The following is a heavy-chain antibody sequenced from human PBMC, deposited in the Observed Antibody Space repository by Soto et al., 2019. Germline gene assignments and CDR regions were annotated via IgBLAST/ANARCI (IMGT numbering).Heavy chain of an antibody. Sequence: SETLSVSCAGSGGTFSGCCWRGIRQPPGKGLEWIGEINHSGSTNYNPSLKSRVTISVDTSKNQFSLKLSSVTAADTAVYYCARGKCTNGVCYQPRLYYSGMDVWGQGTTVTVS. CDR3: ARGKCTNGVCYQPRLYYSGMDV. V-gene: IGHV4-34*01. CDR2: INHSGST. CDR1: GGTFSGCC. J-gene: IGHJ6*02. D-gene: IGHD2-8*01.